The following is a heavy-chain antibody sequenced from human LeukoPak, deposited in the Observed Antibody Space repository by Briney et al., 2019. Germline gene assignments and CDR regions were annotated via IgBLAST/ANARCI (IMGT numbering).Heavy chain of an antibody. CDR3: ARGLYYYDSSGYYF. D-gene: IGHD3-22*01. V-gene: IGHV4-34*01. J-gene: IGHJ4*02. CDR1: GGSFSGYY. Sequence: SETLSLTCAVYGGSFSGYYWSWIRQPPGKGLEWIGEINHSGSTNYNPSLKSRVTISVDTSKNQFSLKLSSVAAADTAVYYCARGLYYYDSSGYYFWGQGTLVTVSS. CDR2: INHSGST.